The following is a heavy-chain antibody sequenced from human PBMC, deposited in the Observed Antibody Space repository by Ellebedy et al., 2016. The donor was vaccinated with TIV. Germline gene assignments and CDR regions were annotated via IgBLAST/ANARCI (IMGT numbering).Heavy chain of an antibody. V-gene: IGHV3-33*05. CDR1: GFTLSYHV. CDR3: ARESAGGDHNPQEFDC. CDR2: SSDEGGQT. D-gene: IGHD2-21*02. J-gene: IGHJ5*01. Sequence: GGSLRLSCAASGFTLSYHVIHWVRQTPATGLEWVSVSSDEGGQTFSADSVKGRFSISRDNSKNTVYLQMNDLRVEDTAVYYCARESAGGDHNPQEFDCWGQGSLIIVSS.